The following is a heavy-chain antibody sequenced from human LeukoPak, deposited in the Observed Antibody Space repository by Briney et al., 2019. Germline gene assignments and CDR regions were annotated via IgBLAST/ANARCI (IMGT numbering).Heavy chain of an antibody. CDR3: ARGLKRGYYYYYGMDV. Sequence: GASVKVSCKASGYTFTSYGINWVRQATGQGLEWMGWMNPNSGNTGYAQKFQGRVTMTRNTSISTAYMELSSLRSEDTAVYYCARGLKRGYYYYYGMDVWGQGTTVTVS. CDR1: GYTFTSYG. J-gene: IGHJ6*02. CDR2: MNPNSGNT. V-gene: IGHV1-8*02.